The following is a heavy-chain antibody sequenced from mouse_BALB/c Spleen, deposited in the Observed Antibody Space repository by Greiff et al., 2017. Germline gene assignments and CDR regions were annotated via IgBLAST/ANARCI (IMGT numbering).Heavy chain of an antibody. V-gene: IGHV5-9-4*01. CDR1: GFTFSSYA. CDR3: ARKGSTGAWFAY. CDR2: ISSGGSYT. D-gene: IGHD4-1*02. Sequence: EVHLVESGGGLVKPGGSLKLSCAASGFTFSSYAMSWVRQSPEKRLEWVAEISSGGSYTYYPDTVTGRFTISRDNAKNTLYLEMSSLRSEDTAMYYCARKGSTGAWFAYWGQGTLVTVSA. J-gene: IGHJ3*01.